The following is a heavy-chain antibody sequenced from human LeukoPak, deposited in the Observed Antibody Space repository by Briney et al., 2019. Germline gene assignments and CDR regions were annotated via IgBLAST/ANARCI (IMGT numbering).Heavy chain of an antibody. J-gene: IGHJ4*02. Sequence: GGSLRLSCAASGFTFSSYGMSWVRQAPGKGLEWVSAISGSGGSTYYADSVKGRFTITRDNAKNSLYLQMNSLRAEDTAVYYCATAYYFDYWGQGTLVTVSS. V-gene: IGHV3-23*01. CDR3: ATAYYFDY. CDR1: GFTFSSYG. CDR2: ISGSGGST.